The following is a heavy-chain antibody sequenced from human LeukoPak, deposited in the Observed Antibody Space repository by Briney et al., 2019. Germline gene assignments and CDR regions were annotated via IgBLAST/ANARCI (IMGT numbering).Heavy chain of an antibody. V-gene: IGHV3-30-3*01. J-gene: IGHJ4*02. D-gene: IGHD5-18*01. CDR1: GFTFSSYA. CDR2: ISYDGSNK. CDR3: AREGPDTAMVKEIDY. Sequence: GGSLRLSCAASGFTFSSYAMHWVRQAPGKGLEWVAVISYDGSNKYYADSVKGRFTISRDNSKNTLYLQMNSLRAEDTAVYYCAREGPDTAMVKEIDYWGQGTLVTVSS.